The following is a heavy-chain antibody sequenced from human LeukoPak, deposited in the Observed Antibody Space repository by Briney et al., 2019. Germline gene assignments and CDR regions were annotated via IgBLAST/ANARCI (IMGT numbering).Heavy chain of an antibody. CDR3: ARDGMGGWHYGMDV. J-gene: IGHJ6*02. CDR1: GASISSYY. CDR2: IYTSGST. D-gene: IGHD6-19*01. Sequence: SETLSLTCTVSGASISSYYWSWIRQPAGKGLEWIGRIYTSGSTNYNPSLKSRVTMSVDTSKNQFSLKLSSVTAADTAVYYCARDGMGGWHYGMDVWGQGTTVTVSS. V-gene: IGHV4-4*07.